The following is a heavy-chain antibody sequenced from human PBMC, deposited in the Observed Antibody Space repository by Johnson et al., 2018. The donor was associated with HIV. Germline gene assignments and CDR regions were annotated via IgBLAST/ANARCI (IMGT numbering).Heavy chain of an antibody. V-gene: IGHV3-30*18. CDR2: ISYDGSNK. Sequence: VQLVESGGGVVRPGGSLRLSCAASGFTFSSFGMHWVRQAPGKGLEWVTVISYDGSNKYYVDSVKGRFIISRDNSKNTLFLQMNSLRTEDTAVYYCAKGRAGTTGGDHDAFDIWGQGTMVTVSS. J-gene: IGHJ3*02. CDR3: AKGRAGTTGGDHDAFDI. CDR1: GFTFSSFG. D-gene: IGHD6-19*01.